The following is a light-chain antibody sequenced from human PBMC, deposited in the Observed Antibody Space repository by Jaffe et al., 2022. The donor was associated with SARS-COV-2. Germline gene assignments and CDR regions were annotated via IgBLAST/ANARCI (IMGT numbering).Light chain of an antibody. CDR1: QSVNYIY. J-gene: IGKJ2*01. V-gene: IGKV3-20*01. CDR2: GAS. CDR3: QQYGSLPYT. Sequence: EVVLTQSPGTLSLSPGERATLSCRASQSVNYIYFGWYQQKPGQAPRLLVYGASNRATGIPDRFSCSGSGTDFTLTISRLEPEDFAVYYCQQYGSLPYTFGQGTKLEIK.